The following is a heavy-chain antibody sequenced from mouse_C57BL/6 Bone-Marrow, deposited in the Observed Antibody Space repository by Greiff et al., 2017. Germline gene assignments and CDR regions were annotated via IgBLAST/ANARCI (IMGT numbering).Heavy chain of an antibody. CDR1: GYAFSSSW. D-gene: IGHD2-14*01. V-gene: IGHV1-82*01. Sequence: VQLQQSGPELVKPGASVKISCKASGYAFSSSWMNWVKQRPGKGLEWIGRIYPGDGDTNYNGKFKGKATLTADKSSSTAYMQLSSLTSEDSAVYFCARSLLEGFAYWGQGTLVTVSA. CDR2: IYPGDGDT. CDR3: ARSLLEGFAY. J-gene: IGHJ3*01.